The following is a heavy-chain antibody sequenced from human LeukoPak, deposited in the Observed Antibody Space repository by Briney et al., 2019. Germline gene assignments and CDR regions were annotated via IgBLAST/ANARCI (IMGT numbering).Heavy chain of an antibody. Sequence: GGSLRLSCVASGFTFSDAWVTWVRQAPGKGLEWVSAISGSGGSTYYADSVKGRFTISRDNSKNTLYLQMNSLRAEDTAVYYCAKDFPGLVGSFDYWGQGTLVTVSS. CDR3: AKDFPGLVGSFDY. CDR1: GFTFSDAW. D-gene: IGHD6-19*01. V-gene: IGHV3-23*01. J-gene: IGHJ4*02. CDR2: ISGSGGST.